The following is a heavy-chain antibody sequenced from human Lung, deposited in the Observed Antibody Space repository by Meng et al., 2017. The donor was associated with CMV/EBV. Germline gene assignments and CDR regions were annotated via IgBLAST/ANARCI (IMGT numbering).Heavy chain of an antibody. J-gene: IGHJ6*02. CDR2: INHSGST. V-gene: IGHV4-34*01. Sequence: SETXSLXCAVYGGSFSGYYWSWIRQPPGKGLEWIGEINHSGSTNYNPSLKSRVTISVDTSKNQFSLKLSSVTAADTAVYYCARRRTIFGVVIDYGMDVWGQGXTVTVSS. CDR1: GGSFSGYY. CDR3: ARRRTIFGVVIDYGMDV. D-gene: IGHD3-3*01.